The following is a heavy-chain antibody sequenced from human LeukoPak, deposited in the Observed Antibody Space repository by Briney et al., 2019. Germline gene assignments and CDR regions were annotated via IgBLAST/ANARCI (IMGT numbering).Heavy chain of an antibody. D-gene: IGHD3-22*01. Sequence: GASVKVSCKASGGTFSSYAISWVRQAPGQGLEWMGGIIPIFGTANYAQKFQGRVTITADKSTSTAYMELSSLRSEDTAVYYCARVWYYYDSSGYYYGDYYYYYMDVWGKGTTVTVSS. V-gene: IGHV1-69*06. CDR3: ARVWYYYDSSGYYYGDYYYYYMDV. CDR2: IIPIFGTA. CDR1: GGTFSSYA. J-gene: IGHJ6*03.